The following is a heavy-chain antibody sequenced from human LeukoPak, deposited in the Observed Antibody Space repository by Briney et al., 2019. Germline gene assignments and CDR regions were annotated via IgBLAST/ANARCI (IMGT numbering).Heavy chain of an antibody. CDR2: ISTSSNYI. D-gene: IGHD6-19*01. CDR1: GFTFSTYN. J-gene: IGHJ4*02. V-gene: IGHV3-21*04. CDR3: ARVKWGAVAGMGGRYYFDY. Sequence: PGGSLRLSCAASGFTFSTYNMNWVRQAPGKGLEWVSSISTSSNYISYADSVKGRFTISRDNAKNSLYLQMNSLRSDDTAVYYCARVKWGAVAGMGGRYYFDYWGQGTLVTVSS.